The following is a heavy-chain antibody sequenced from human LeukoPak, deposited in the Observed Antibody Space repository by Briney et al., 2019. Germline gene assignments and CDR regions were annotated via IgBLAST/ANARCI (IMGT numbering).Heavy chain of an antibody. CDR2: IEQDGTKE. CDR1: GLTITTHW. V-gene: IGHV3-7*01. J-gene: IGHJ4*02. CDR3: VRDFDY. Sequence: EGSLRLSCAAPGLTITTHWMTWVRQAPEKGLEWVATIEQDGTKEYYVDSVKGRFTISRDNAKNSLYLQMNSLRADDTAVYYCVRDFDYWGQGTLVTVSS.